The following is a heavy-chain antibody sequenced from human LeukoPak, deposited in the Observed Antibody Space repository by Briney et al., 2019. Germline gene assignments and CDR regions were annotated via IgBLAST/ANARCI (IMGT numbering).Heavy chain of an antibody. Sequence: AGGSLRLSCATSGFMFHSYVLSWVRQAPGKGLEWVAVIWYDGSNKDYADSVKGRFTISRDNSKNTLYLQMNSLRGEDTAVYYCARDGAVGGLGKFDYWGQGTLVTVSS. D-gene: IGHD3-16*01. J-gene: IGHJ4*02. CDR1: GFMFHSYV. CDR3: ARDGAVGGLGKFDY. CDR2: IWYDGSNK. V-gene: IGHV3-33*08.